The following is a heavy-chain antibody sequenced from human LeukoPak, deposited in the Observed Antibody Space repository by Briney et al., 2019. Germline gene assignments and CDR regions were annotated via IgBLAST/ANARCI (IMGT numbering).Heavy chain of an antibody. CDR1: GYTFTSYG. CDR3: ARDPNSSGYWYFDL. D-gene: IGHD3-22*01. V-gene: IGHV1-18*01. CDR2: ISAYNGNT. Sequence: ASVKVSCKASGYTFTSYGISWVRQAPGQGLEWMGWISAYNGNTNYAQKLQGRVTMTTDTSTSTAYMELRSLRSDDTAVYYCARDPNSSGYWYFDLWGRGTLVTVSS. J-gene: IGHJ2*01.